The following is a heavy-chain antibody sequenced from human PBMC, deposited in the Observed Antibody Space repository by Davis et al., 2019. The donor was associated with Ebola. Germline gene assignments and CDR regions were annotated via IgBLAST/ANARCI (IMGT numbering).Heavy chain of an antibody. Sequence: AASVKVSCKASGYTFKNSAISWVRQAPGQGLEWMGWISAYNGNTAYAQKLQGRVTITTDTSTGTAYMELRSLRSDDTAVYFCARTSIVGTTTTASDIWGQGTKVTVSS. J-gene: IGHJ3*02. D-gene: IGHD1-26*01. V-gene: IGHV1-18*01. CDR2: ISAYNGNT. CDR3: ARTSIVGTTTTASDI. CDR1: GYTFKNSA.